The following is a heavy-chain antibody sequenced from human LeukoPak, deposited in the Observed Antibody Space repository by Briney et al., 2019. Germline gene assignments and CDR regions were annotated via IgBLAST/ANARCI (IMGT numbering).Heavy chain of an antibody. Sequence: PGGSLRLSCAASGFIFSDYWMSWVRQARGKGLEWVANIKQDESEIFYVESVKGRFTISRDNAKNSLYLEMGSLRAEDTAVYYCVKPLLFIRGLGDNWGEGTLVTVSS. CDR2: IKQDESEI. J-gene: IGHJ4*02. V-gene: IGHV3-7*01. CDR3: VKPLLFIRGLGDN. CDR1: GFIFSDYW. D-gene: IGHD3-10*01.